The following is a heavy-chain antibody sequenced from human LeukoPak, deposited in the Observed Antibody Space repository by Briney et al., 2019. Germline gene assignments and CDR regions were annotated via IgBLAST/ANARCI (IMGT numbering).Heavy chain of an antibody. CDR2: INNDGSST. Sequence: GGSLRLSCAASGFTFSSYWMHWVRQAPGKGLVWVSRINNDGSSTSYADSVKGRFTISRDNAKNTLYLQMNSLRAEDTALYYCARVLGYNGYDWAYWGQGTLVTVSS. V-gene: IGHV3-74*01. D-gene: IGHD5-12*01. CDR1: GFTFSSYW. CDR3: ARVLGYNGYDWAY. J-gene: IGHJ4*02.